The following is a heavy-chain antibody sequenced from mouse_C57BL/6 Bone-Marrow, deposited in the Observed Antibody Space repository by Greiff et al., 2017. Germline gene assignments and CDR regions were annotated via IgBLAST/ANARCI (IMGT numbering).Heavy chain of an antibody. V-gene: IGHV1-42*01. D-gene: IGHD1-1*01. CDR1: GYSFTGYY. Sequence: VQLQQSGPELVKPGASVKISCKASGYSFTGYYMNWVKQSPEKSLEWIGEINPSTGGTTYNQKFKAKATLTVYKSSSTAYMQLKSLTSEDSAVYYCARPYYYGSSYAMDDWGQGTSVTVSS. CDR3: ARPYYYGSSYAMDD. J-gene: IGHJ4*01. CDR2: INPSTGGT.